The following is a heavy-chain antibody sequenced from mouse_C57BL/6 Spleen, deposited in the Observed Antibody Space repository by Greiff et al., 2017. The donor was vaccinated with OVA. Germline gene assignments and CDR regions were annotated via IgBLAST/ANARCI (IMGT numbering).Heavy chain of an antibody. CDR3: AIYGTYAMDY. V-gene: IGHV1-64*01. CDR2: IHPNSGST. D-gene: IGHD1-1*01. CDR1: GYTFTSYW. J-gene: IGHJ4*01. Sequence: QVQLKQPGAELVKPGASVKLSCKASGYTFTSYWMHWVKQRPGQGLEWIGMIHPNSGSTNYNEKFKSKATLTVDKSSSTAYMQLSSLTSEDSAVYYCAIYGTYAMDYWGQGTSVTVSS.